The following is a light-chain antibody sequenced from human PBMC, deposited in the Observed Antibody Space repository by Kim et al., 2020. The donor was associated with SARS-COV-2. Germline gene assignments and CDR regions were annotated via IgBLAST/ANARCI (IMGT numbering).Light chain of an antibody. CDR3: QQYDNYPLT. CDR2: EAS. J-gene: IGKJ4*01. V-gene: IGKV1-5*03. CDR1: QNIRNW. Sequence: DIQMTQSPSRVLASVGDRVTITCRASQNIRNWLAWYQHKPGEAPKLLISEASVLQNGVPSRFSGSVSGTDFTLTITTVQPGDCTTYSGQQYDNYPLTFGGGTKVDIK.